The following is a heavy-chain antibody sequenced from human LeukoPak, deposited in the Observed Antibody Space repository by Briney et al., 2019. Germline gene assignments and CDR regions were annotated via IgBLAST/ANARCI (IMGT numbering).Heavy chain of an antibody. CDR1: GFTFSSYS. V-gene: IGHV3-21*01. Sequence: GGSLRLSCAASGFTFSSYSMNWVRQAPGKGLEWVSAISSSSSYIYYADSVKGRFTISRDNAKNTLYLQMNSLRAEDTAVYYCARGAIAGANFDYWGQGTLDAVSS. CDR2: ISSSSSYI. D-gene: IGHD1-26*01. J-gene: IGHJ4*02. CDR3: ARGAIAGANFDY.